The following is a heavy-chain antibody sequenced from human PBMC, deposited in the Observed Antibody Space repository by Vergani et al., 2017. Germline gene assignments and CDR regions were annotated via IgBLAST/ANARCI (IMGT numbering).Heavy chain of an antibody. D-gene: IGHD3-22*01. J-gene: IGHJ6*03. CDR1: GGSFSGYY. CDR2: INHSGST. CDR3: ARGPRFLTTPNYYYYYMDV. Sequence: QVHLQQWGAGLLKPSETLSLTCAVYGGSFSGYYWSWICQPPGKGLEWIGEINHSGSTNYNPSLKSRVTISVDTSKNQFSLKLSSVTAADTAVYYCARGPRFLTTPNYYYYYMDVWGKGTTVTVSS. V-gene: IGHV4-34*01.